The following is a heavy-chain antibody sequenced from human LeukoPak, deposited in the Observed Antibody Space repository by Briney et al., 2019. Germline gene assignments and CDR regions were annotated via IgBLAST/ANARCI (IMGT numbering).Heavy chain of an antibody. J-gene: IGHJ4*02. D-gene: IGHD5-18*01. V-gene: IGHV3-30*02. CDR1: GFIFSSYG. Sequence: PGGSLRLSCAASGFIFSSYGMHWVRQAPGKGLEWVTFIRFDGSNTYYSDSVKGRLTISRDNSKNTLYLQMNSLRVEDTAVYYCAQGHSHTAMYFWGQGTLVTVSS. CDR2: IRFDGSNT. CDR3: AQGHSHTAMYF.